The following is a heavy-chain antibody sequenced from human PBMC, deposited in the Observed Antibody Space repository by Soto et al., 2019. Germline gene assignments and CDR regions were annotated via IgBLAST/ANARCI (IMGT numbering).Heavy chain of an antibody. CDR1: GFTFSSYA. Sequence: LRLSCAASGFTFSSYAMSWVRQAPGKGLEWVSAISGSGGSTYYADSVKGRFTISRDNSKNTLYLQMNSLRAEDTAVYYCAKDLHSSWQVDGMDVCGQGTTVTVSS. D-gene: IGHD6-13*01. CDR2: ISGSGGST. J-gene: IGHJ6*02. CDR3: AKDLHSSWQVDGMDV. V-gene: IGHV3-23*01.